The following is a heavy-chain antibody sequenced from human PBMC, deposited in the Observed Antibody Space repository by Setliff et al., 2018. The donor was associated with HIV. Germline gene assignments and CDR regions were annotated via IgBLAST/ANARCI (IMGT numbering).Heavy chain of an antibody. CDR1: GGTFSSYA. J-gene: IGHJ4*02. CDR2: IIPMYGVT. CDR3: AKEVGGSYALGSKVLDS. Sequence: SVKVSCKASGGTFSSYALSWVRQAPGQGPEWMGGIIPMYGVTNYAQKFQGRVTITADKSTSTLYMELTSLTYEDTAVYYCAKEVGGSYALGSKVLDSWGQGTLVTVSS. V-gene: IGHV1-69*10. D-gene: IGHD3-16*01.